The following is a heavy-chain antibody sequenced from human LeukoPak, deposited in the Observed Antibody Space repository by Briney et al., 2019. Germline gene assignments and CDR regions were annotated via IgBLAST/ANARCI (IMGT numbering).Heavy chain of an antibody. CDR2: IIVILVVA. Sequence: VSSVASLGTFIIYAISWVRHAPEQRLWWVGRIIVILVVANYAQKFQGRVTITADKSKSTAYMELSSLRSEDKAVYYCARDRVIGYCSSTSCPELNWFDPWGQGTLVTVSS. CDR1: LGTFIIYA. V-gene: IGHV1-69*04. D-gene: IGHD2-2*01. J-gene: IGHJ5*02. CDR3: ARDRVIGYCSSTSCPELNWFDP.